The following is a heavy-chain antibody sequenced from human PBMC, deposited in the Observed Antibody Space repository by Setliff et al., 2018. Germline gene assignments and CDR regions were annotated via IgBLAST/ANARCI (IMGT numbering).Heavy chain of an antibody. CDR3: ARRPTGPGAPFDI. CDR2: IHYNGNL. J-gene: IGHJ3*02. Sequence: KPSETLSLTCAVSGGSISSSSYYWGWIRQSPGEGLEWIANIHYNGNLYYNPSLKNRVTISMDTSKIQFSLKLISVTAADTALYFCARRPTGPGAPFDIWGHGTMVTVSS. V-gene: IGHV4-39*01. CDR1: GGSISSSSYY. D-gene: IGHD3-10*01.